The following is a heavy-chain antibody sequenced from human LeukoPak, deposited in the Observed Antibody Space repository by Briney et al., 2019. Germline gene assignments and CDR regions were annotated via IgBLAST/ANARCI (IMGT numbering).Heavy chain of an antibody. CDR1: GYTLTELS. CDR3: ARVVGSGYYLDTSYYYYYGMDV. Sequence: ASVKVSCKVSGYTLTELSMHWVRQAPGKGLEWMGGFDPEDGETIYAQKFQGRVTMTEDTSTDTAYMELSSLGSEDTAVYYCARVVGSGYYLDTSYYYYYGMDVWGQGTTVTVSS. V-gene: IGHV1-24*01. CDR2: FDPEDGET. D-gene: IGHD3-3*01. J-gene: IGHJ6*02.